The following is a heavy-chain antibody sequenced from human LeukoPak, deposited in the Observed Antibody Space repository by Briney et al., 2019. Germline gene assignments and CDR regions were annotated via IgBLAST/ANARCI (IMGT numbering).Heavy chain of an antibody. CDR2: IDEDEKTI. J-gene: IGHJ5*02. CDR1: GFTFNSYW. V-gene: IGHV3-74*01. D-gene: IGHD2-21*01. Sequence: PGGSLRLSCAASGFTFNSYWMHWVRHAPGKGLVWVSRIDEDEKTIDYADSVKGRFTISRDNAKDTLYLQMSSLRDEDTAVYYCVSDPCGGDDQWGRGTLVTVSS. CDR3: VSDPCGGDDQ.